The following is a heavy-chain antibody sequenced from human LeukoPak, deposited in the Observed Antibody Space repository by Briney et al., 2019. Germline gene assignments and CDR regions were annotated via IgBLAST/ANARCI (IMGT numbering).Heavy chain of an antibody. V-gene: IGHV4-38-2*02. Sequence: SETLSLTCTVSGYSISSGYYWGWIRQPPGKGLEWIGSIYHSGSTYYNPSLNSRVTISVDTSTNQFSLKLSSVTAADTAVYYCARALSYCSSTSCYNNWFDPWGQGTLVTASS. CDR2: IYHSGST. CDR1: GYSISSGYY. D-gene: IGHD2-2*02. CDR3: ARALSYCSSTSCYNNWFDP. J-gene: IGHJ5*02.